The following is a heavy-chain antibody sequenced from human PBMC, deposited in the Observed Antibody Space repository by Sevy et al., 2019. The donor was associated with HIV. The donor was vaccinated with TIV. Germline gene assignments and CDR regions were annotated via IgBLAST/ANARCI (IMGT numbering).Heavy chain of an antibody. CDR1: GFTFSSYA. CDR3: AKVVQQLVRGFFDY. D-gene: IGHD6-13*01. CDR2: ISGSGDST. Sequence: GGSLRLSCAASGFTFSSYAMGWVRQAPGKGLEWVSGISGSGDSTYYVNFVRGRFTISRDNSKNTLFLQMNSLGAEDTSVYFCAKVVQQLVRGFFDYWGQGSLVTVSS. V-gene: IGHV3-23*01. J-gene: IGHJ4*02.